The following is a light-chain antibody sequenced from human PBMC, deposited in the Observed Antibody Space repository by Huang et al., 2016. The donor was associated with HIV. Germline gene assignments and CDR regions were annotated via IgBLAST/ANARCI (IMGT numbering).Light chain of an antibody. V-gene: IGKV3-20*01. CDR2: GAS. Sequence: EIVLTQSPGTLSLSPGERATLSCRASQSVSSSRLAWYQQKFGQAPRLLIYGASSRATDIPDRFSGSGSGADFTLTINRLEPEDFAVYYCQQYAISPYTFGQGTKLEIK. CDR3: QQYAISPYT. J-gene: IGKJ2*01. CDR1: QSVSSSR.